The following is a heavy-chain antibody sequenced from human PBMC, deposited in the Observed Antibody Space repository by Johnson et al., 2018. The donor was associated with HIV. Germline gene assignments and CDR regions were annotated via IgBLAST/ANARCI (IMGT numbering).Heavy chain of an antibody. D-gene: IGHD4/OR15-4a*01. CDR1: GFTVSSNY. J-gene: IGHJ3*02. CDR3: ARVKNVGTIDAFDI. V-gene: IGHV3-66*02. Sequence: VQLVESGGGLVQPGGSLILSCAASGFTVSSNYMSWVRQAPGKGLEWVSVIYSGGSTYYADSVKGRFTISRDNSKHTLYLQMNSLRAEDTAVYYCARVKNVGTIDAFDIWGQGTMVTVSS. CDR2: IYSGGST.